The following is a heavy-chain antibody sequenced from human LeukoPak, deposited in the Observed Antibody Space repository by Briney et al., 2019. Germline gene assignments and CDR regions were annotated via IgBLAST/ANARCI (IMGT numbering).Heavy chain of an antibody. Sequence: TSETLSLTCTVSGGSISSSSYYWGWIRQPPGKGLEWIGSIYYSGSTYYNPSLKSRVTISVDTSKNQFSLKLGSVTAADTAVYYCARTPAYPRYFDLWGRGTLVTVSS. CDR3: ARTPAYPRYFDL. D-gene: IGHD2-15*01. J-gene: IGHJ2*01. V-gene: IGHV4-39*07. CDR1: GGSISSSSYY. CDR2: IYYSGST.